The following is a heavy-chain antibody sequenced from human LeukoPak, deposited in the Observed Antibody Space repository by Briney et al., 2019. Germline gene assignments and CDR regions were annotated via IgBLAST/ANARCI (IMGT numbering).Heavy chain of an antibody. CDR1: GFTFNYYA. D-gene: IGHD5-24*01. J-gene: IGHJ4*02. V-gene: IGHV3-23*01. CDR3: ARSGDGYKPYYFDY. Sequence: GGSLRLSCAASGFTFNYYAMSWVRQAPGKGLEWVSGISASGGSTYYAGSVKGRFTMSRDNSKNTLYVQMNSLRAEDTAVYYCARSGDGYKPYYFDYWGQGTLVTVSS. CDR2: ISASGGST.